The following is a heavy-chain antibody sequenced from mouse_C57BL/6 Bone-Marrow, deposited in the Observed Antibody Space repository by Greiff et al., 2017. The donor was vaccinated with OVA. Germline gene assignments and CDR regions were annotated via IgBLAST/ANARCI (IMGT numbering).Heavy chain of an antibody. CDR3: ARGTTVVAPTEYFDV. CDR2: IYPGSGST. D-gene: IGHD1-1*01. V-gene: IGHV1-55*01. CDR1: GYTFTSYW. Sequence: QVQLKQPGAELVKPGASVKMSCKASGYTFTSYWITWVKQRPGQGLEWIGDIYPGSGSTNYNEKFKSKATLTVDTSSSTAYMQLSSLTSEDSAVYYCARGTTVVAPTEYFDVWGTGTTVTVSS. J-gene: IGHJ1*03.